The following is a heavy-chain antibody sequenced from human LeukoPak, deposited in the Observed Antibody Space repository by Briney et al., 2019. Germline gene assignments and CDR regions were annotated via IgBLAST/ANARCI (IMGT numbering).Heavy chain of an antibody. D-gene: IGHD3-16*01. CDR3: AKVGDAATLHFDY. CDR2: IYYSGTT. J-gene: IGHJ4*02. Sequence: SQTLSLTCTVSGVSISSGDYYWSWIRQPPGKGLEWIGYIYYSGTTYYNPSLKSRVTISLDTSKNQFSLKLSSVTAADTAAYYCAKVGDAATLHFDYWGQGTLVTVSS. V-gene: IGHV4-30-4*01. CDR1: GVSISSGDYY.